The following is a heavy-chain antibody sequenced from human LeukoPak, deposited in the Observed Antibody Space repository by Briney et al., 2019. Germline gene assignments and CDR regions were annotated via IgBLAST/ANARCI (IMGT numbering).Heavy chain of an antibody. Sequence: GGSLRLSCAASGFTFSSYSMNWVRPAPGKGLGWVSYISSSSSTIYYADSVKGRFTISRDNAKNSLYLQMNSLRAEDTAVYYCARDPFDSSGLFDYWGQGTLVTVSS. CDR1: GFTFSSYS. CDR3: ARDPFDSSGLFDY. V-gene: IGHV3-48*04. J-gene: IGHJ4*02. CDR2: ISSSSSTI. D-gene: IGHD3-22*01.